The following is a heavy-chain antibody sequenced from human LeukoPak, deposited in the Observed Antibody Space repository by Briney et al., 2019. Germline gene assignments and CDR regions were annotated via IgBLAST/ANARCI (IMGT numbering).Heavy chain of an antibody. CDR2: IYTREST. V-gene: IGHV4-4*07. J-gene: IGHJ6*02. D-gene: IGHD2-15*01. CDR3: ARGEVGYCTGGSCYGYYYYGLDV. CDR1: GGSITSYY. Sequence: PSETLTLTCTVSGGSITSYYWSWIRQPAGKGLEWIGRIYTRESTNYNPSLKSRVTMSVDTPKNQFSLNLNSVTAADTAVYYCARGEVGYCTGGSCYGYYYYGLDVWGQGTMVTVSS.